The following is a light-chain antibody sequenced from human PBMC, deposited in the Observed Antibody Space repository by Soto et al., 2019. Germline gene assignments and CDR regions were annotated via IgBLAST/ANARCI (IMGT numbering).Light chain of an antibody. J-gene: IGKJ4*01. CDR2: DAS. Sequence: EVVWTQSPAILSLSPGERATLSCRASQSVKSSLAWYQQKPGQPPRLLIYDASHRATGIPARFSGSGSGTDFTLTISSLEPEDVAVYFCQQRSNWPPVTFGGGTKVQI. V-gene: IGKV3-11*01. CDR3: QQRSNWPPVT. CDR1: QSVKSS.